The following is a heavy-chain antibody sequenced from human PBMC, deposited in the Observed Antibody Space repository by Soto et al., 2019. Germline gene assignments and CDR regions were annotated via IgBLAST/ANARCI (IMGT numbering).Heavy chain of an antibody. J-gene: IGHJ4*02. CDR1: GYTFTSYD. CDR2: MNPNTGNS. D-gene: IGHD1-1*01. Sequence: ASVQVSCKASGYTFTSYDIYWVRQATGQGLEWMGWMNPNTGNSGYAQRFQGRVTMTSDTSISTAHMELSSLRSEDTAVYYCARRAETNGWNGFGADKYYFDFWGQGTLVTVSS. V-gene: IGHV1-8*01. CDR3: ARRAETNGWNGFGADKYYFDF.